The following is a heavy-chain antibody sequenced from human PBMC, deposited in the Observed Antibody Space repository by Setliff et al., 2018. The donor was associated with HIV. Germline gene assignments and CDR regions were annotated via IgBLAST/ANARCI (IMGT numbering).Heavy chain of an antibody. D-gene: IGHD5-12*01. CDR2: ITPSGGTT. J-gene: IGHJ4*02. V-gene: IGHV1-46*01. CDR1: GYTFTSYD. Sequence: ASVKVSCKTSGYTFTSYDLHWVRQAPGQGPEWMGTITPSGGTTGYAQKFRGRLILTRDTSTSTVYMELGSLRSEDTAVYYCAIDVIGGWLRPMPDFWGPGTQVTVSS. CDR3: AIDVIGGWLRPMPDF.